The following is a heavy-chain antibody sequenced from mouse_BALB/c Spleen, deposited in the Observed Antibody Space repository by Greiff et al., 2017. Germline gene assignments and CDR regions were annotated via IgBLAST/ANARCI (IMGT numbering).Heavy chain of an antibody. CDR3: TGGNYGYAMDY. V-gene: IGHV1S127*01. CDR2: IDPSDSYT. J-gene: IGHJ4*01. Sequence: VQLQQPGAELVKPGASVKMSCKASGYTFTSYWMHWVKQRPGQGLEWIGVIDPSDSYTSYNQKFKGKATLTVDTSSSTAYMQLSSLTSEDSAVYYCTGGNYGYAMDYWGQGTSVTVSS. CDR1: GYTFTSYW. D-gene: IGHD2-1*01.